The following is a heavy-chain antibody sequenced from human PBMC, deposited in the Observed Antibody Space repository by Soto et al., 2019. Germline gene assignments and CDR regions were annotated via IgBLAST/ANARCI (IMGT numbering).Heavy chain of an antibody. CDR3: ARAGRSGSYGLAFDI. J-gene: IGHJ3*02. D-gene: IGHD1-26*01. CDR2: ISSSSSYI. Sequence: PGGSLRLSCAASGFTFSSYSMNWVRQAPGKGLEWVSSISSSSSYIYYADSVKGRFTISRDNAKNSLYLQMNSLRAEDTAVYYCARAGRSGSYGLAFDIWGQGTMVTVSS. CDR1: GFTFSSYS. V-gene: IGHV3-21*01.